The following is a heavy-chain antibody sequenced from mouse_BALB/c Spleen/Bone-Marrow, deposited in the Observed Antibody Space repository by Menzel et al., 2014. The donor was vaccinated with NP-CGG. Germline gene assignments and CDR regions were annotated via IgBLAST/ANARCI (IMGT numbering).Heavy chain of an antibody. V-gene: IGHV1-18*01. D-gene: IGHD1-1*01. CDR1: GYTFTDYN. Sequence: EVHLVESGPELVKPGASVKIPCKASGYTFTDYNMDWVKQSHGKSLEWIGDINPNNGGTIYNQKFKGKATLTVDKSSSTAYMELRSLTSEDTAVYYCARFYYYGSSYWYFDVWGAETTVTVSS. J-gene: IGHJ1*01. CDR2: INPNNGGT. CDR3: ARFYYYGSSYWYFDV.